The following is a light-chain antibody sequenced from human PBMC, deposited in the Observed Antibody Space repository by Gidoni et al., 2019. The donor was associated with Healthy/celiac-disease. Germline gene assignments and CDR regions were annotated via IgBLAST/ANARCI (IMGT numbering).Light chain of an antibody. J-gene: IGKJ1*01. CDR2: AAS. CDR3: QQYYSYPRT. V-gene: IGKV1-8*01. CDR1: QGISSY. Sequence: AIRITQSPSSLSASTGDRVTITCRASQGISSYLAWYQQKPGKAPKLLIYAASTLQSGVPSRFSGSGSGTDFTLTISCLQSEDFATYYCQQYYSYPRTFXQXTKVEIK.